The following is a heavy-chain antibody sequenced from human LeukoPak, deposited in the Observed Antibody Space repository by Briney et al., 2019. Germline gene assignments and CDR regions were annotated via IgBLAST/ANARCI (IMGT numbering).Heavy chain of an antibody. CDR1: GGSISSGTYY. D-gene: IGHD2-15*01. J-gene: IGHJ4*02. V-gene: IGHV4-39*07. CDR2: IYHSGST. Sequence: PSETLSLTCTVSGGSISSGTYYWAWIRQPPGRGLEWIGTIYHSGSTYYNPSLKTRVTISVDTSKNQFSLKLSSVTAADAAVYYCASSHRRVVVAATVYWGQGTLVTVSS. CDR3: ASSHRRVVVAATVY.